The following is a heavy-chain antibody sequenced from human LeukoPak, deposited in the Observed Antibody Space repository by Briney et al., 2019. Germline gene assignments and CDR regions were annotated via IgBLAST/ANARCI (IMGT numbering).Heavy chain of an antibody. CDR3: ARIRYSSGWYEIDS. CDR1: GGSFSNYY. D-gene: IGHD6-19*01. CDR2: IYSSGST. V-gene: IGHV4-4*07. Sequence: SETLSLTCTVSGGSFSNYYWSWIRQPAGKGLEWIGRIYSSGSTNYNPSLKSRVTISVDTSKNQFSLKLSSVTAADTAVYYCARIRYSSGWYEIDSWGQGTLVTVSS. J-gene: IGHJ4*02.